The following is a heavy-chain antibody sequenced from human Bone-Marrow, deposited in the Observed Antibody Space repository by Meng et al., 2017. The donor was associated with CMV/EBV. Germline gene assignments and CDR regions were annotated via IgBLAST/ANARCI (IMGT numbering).Heavy chain of an antibody. CDR3: ARESQYDDYGGNSEDAFDI. CDR1: GFTFSNYE. Sequence: GGSLRLSCAASGFTFSNYEMKWVRQAPGKGLEWVSYITVSDTNIDNADSVKGRFTISRDNAKNSLYLQMNSLRAEDTAVYYCARESQYDDYGGNSEDAFDIWGQGTMVTVSS. V-gene: IGHV3-48*03. CDR2: ITVSDTNI. D-gene: IGHD4-23*01. J-gene: IGHJ3*02.